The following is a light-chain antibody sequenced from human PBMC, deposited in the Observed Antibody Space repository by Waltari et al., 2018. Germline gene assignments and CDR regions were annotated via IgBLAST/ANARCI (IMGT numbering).Light chain of an antibody. J-gene: IGLJ3*02. V-gene: IGLV2-11*01. CDR2: DVT. CDR1: SSNVCGYHY. Sequence: QSVLTQPRSVSASPGPSVAISCTGTSSNVCGYHYFSRYQQHPGQVPKLIIYDVTKRPSGVPDRFSGSKSGNTASLTISGLQAEDEADYYCCSNSDTYTPWMFGGGTKLTVL. CDR3: CSNSDTYTPWM.